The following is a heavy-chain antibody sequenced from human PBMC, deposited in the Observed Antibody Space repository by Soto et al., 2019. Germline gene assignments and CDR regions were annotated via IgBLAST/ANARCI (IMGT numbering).Heavy chain of an antibody. V-gene: IGHV1-69*02. D-gene: IGHD6-6*01. Sequence: QVQLVQSGAEVKKPGSSVKVSCKASGGTLSSYTISWVRQAHGKGLEWMGRIIPILGIANYAQKFQGRVTITADKSTSTAYMELSSLRSEDTAVYYCASRPLEYSNPGYYYYMDVGGKGTTVTVSS. J-gene: IGHJ6*03. CDR1: GGTLSSYT. CDR3: ASRPLEYSNPGYYYYMDV. CDR2: IIPILGIA.